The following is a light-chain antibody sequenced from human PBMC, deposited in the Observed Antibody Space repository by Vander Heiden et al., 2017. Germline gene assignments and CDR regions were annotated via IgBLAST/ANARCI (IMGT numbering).Light chain of an antibody. CDR1: NIKSKR. V-gene: IGLV3-21*02. CDR2: DDT. CDR3: QVWDSATDSQV. J-gene: IGLJ1*01. Sequence: SYLLTQPPPVSVAPGQTATVTCGGTNIKSKRVHWYQQRPGQAPLLVLYDDTERPSGIPERFSGSTSGNTATLAIRRVEAGDEADYYCQVWDSATDSQVFGSGTFVTVL.